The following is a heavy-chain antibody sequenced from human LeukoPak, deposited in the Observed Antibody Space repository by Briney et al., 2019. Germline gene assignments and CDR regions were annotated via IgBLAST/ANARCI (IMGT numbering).Heavy chain of an antibody. V-gene: IGHV4-39*07. J-gene: IGHJ4*02. Sequence: PSETLSLTCTVSGGSISSSSYYWGWIRQPPGKGLEWIGNIYYSGSTNYNPSLKSRVTISVDTSKNQFSLKLSSVTAADTAVYYCARARPVKTRIVLVVYASFDYWGQGTLVTVSS. CDR2: IYYSGST. D-gene: IGHD2-8*02. CDR3: ARARPVKTRIVLVVYASFDY. CDR1: GGSISSSSYY.